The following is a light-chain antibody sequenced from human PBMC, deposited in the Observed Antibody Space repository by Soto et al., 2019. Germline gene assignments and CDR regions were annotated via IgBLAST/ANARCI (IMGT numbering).Light chain of an antibody. J-gene: IGLJ1*01. CDR1: SSDVGGYND. CDR2: DVS. V-gene: IGLV2-14*01. Sequence: QSALTQPASVSGAPGQSITISCTGTSSDVGGYNDVSWYQQHPGKAPKLMIYDVSNRPSGVSNRFSGSKSGNTASLTISGLQAEDEADYYCRSYTSSSTLDVFGTGTKLTVL. CDR3: RSYTSSSTLDV.